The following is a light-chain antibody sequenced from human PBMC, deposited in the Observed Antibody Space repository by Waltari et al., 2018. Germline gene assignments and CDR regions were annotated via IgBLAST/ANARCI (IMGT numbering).Light chain of an antibody. Sequence: QLVLTQSPSASASLGASVKLTCTLSSGHSNYAIPWHQQQPEKGPRYLMKLNDDGSHNEGDGIPDRFSGSSSGAERYLTISSLQSEDEADYYCQTWGTGIQVFGGGTKLTVL. CDR3: QTWGTGIQV. CDR1: SGHSNYA. V-gene: IGLV4-69*01. J-gene: IGLJ3*02. CDR2: LNDDGSH.